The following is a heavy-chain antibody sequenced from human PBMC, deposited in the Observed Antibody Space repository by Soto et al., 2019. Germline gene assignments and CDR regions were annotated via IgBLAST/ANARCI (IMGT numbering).Heavy chain of an antibody. CDR1: GFTFSSYG. D-gene: IGHD6-13*01. Sequence: QVQLVESGGGVVQPRRSLRLSCAASGFTFSSYGMHWVRQAPGKGLEWVAVIWYDGSNKYYADSVKGRFTISRDNSKNTLYLQMNSLRAEDTAVYYCARAGFTYSSSWYPYYWGQGTLVTVSS. CDR2: IWYDGSNK. V-gene: IGHV3-33*01. CDR3: ARAGFTYSSSWYPYY. J-gene: IGHJ4*02.